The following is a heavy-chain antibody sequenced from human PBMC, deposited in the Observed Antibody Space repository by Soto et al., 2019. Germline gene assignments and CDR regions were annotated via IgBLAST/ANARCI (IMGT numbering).Heavy chain of an antibody. CDR1: GYTFTSYG. J-gene: IGHJ4*02. Sequence: QVHLVQSGAEVKKPGASVKVSCKCSGYTFTSYGITWVRQAPGQGLEWMGWISAHNDNTDYAQKRQGRVTVTRDTSTSTAYMELRSLRSDDTVVYYCARGRYGDYWGQGALVTVSS. V-gene: IGHV1-18*01. CDR3: ARGRYGDY. CDR2: ISAHNDNT. D-gene: IGHD1-1*01.